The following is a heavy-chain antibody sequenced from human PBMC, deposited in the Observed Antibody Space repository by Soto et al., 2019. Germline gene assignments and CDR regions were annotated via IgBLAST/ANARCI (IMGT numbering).Heavy chain of an antibody. CDR2: IYYSGST. Sequence: PSETLSLTCAVSGGSISSCSYYWSWIRQPPGKGLEWIGYIYYSGSTNYNPSLKSRVTISVDTSKNQFSLKLSSVTAADTAVYYCARYRPQWYDTSGYYPGWGQGTLVTVSS. CDR1: GGSISSCSYY. CDR3: ARYRPQWYDTSGYYPG. D-gene: IGHD3-22*01. V-gene: IGHV4-61*01. J-gene: IGHJ4*02.